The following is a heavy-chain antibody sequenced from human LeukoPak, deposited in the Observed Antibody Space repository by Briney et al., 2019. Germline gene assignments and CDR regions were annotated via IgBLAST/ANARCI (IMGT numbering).Heavy chain of an antibody. CDR1: GFTFSSYA. V-gene: IGHV3-23*01. Sequence: GGSLRLSCAASGFTFSSYAMSWVRQAPGKGLEWVSAISGSGGSTYYADSVKGRFTISRDNSKNTLYLQMNSLRAEDTAVYYCAKWGGYYDSSGYGKGFDYWGQGTLVTVSS. CDR3: AKWGGYYDSSGYGKGFDY. J-gene: IGHJ4*02. CDR2: ISGSGGST. D-gene: IGHD3-22*01.